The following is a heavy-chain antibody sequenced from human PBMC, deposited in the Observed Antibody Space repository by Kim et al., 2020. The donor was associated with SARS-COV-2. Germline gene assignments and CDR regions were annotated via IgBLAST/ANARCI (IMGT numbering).Heavy chain of an antibody. CDR3: AGGQDVDSGRYGGMDV. D-gene: IGHD3-10*01. V-gene: IGHV4-34*01. CDR1: GGSFNDYY. CDR2: INHSGST. Sequence: SETLSLTCAVYGGSFNDYYWSWIRQPPGKGLEWIGEINHSGSTNYNPSLKSRGMISVDTSKNQFSLKLSSVTAADTAVYYCAGGQDVDSGRYGGMDVWG. J-gene: IGHJ6*02.